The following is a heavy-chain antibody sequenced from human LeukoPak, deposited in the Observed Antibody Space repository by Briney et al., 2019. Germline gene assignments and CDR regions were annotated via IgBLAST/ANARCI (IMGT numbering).Heavy chain of an antibody. CDR2: FDPEDGET. Sequence: ASVKVSCKVSGYTLTELSMHWVRQAPGKGLEWMGGFDPEDGETIYAQKFQGRVTMTEDTSTDTAYMELSSLRSEDTAVYYCATWSNLGQLRYFDWLLWGYFDYWGQGTLVTVSS. D-gene: IGHD3-9*01. CDR3: ATWSNLGQLRYFDWLLWGYFDY. V-gene: IGHV1-24*01. J-gene: IGHJ4*02. CDR1: GYTLTELS.